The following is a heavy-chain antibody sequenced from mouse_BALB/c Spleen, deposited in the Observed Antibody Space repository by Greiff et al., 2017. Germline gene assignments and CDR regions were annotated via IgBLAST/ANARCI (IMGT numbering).Heavy chain of an antibody. CDR1: GYTFTSYT. D-gene: IGHD2-14*01. J-gene: IGHJ3*01. Sequence: QVQLQQSAAELARPGASVKMSCKASGYTFTSYTMHWVKQRPGQGLEWIGYINPSSGYTEYNQKFKDKTTLTADKSSSTAYMQLSSLTAEDSAVYYCAAYYRYDTAYWGPGTLVTVSA. V-gene: IGHV1-4*02. CDR2: INPSSGYT. CDR3: AAYYRYDTAY.